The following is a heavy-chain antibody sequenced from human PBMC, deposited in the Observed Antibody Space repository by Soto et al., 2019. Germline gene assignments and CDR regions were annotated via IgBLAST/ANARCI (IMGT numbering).Heavy chain of an antibody. Sequence: PSQSLSLTCAISGDSVSSQTAACIWIRQSPSRGLEWLGRTYFRSRWYNDYAISVKSRITINPDTSKNQFSLLLNSVTPEDTAVYYCARVSFDHFVHWFDPWGQGTLVTVSS. D-gene: IGHD3-9*01. CDR1: GDSVSSQTAA. CDR3: ARVSFDHFVHWFDP. CDR2: TYFRSRWYN. J-gene: IGHJ5*02. V-gene: IGHV6-1*01.